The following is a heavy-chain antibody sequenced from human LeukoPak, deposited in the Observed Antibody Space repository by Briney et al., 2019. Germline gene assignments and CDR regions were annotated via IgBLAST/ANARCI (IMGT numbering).Heavy chain of an antibody. D-gene: IGHD1-26*01. CDR3: AKDGVGSAFDI. CDR1: GFTFSSYG. CDR2: ISYDGSNK. J-gene: IGHJ3*02. V-gene: IGHV3-30*18. Sequence: GGSLRLSYAASGFTFSSYGMHWVRQAPGKGLEWVAVISYDGSNKYYADSVKGRFTISRDNSKNTLYLQMNSLRAEDTAVYYCAKDGVGSAFDIWGQGTMVTVSS.